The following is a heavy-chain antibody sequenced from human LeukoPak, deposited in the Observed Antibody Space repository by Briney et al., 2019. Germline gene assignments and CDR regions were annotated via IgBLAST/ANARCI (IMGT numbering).Heavy chain of an antibody. J-gene: IGHJ4*02. CDR2: IWYDGSNK. D-gene: IGHD3-22*01. Sequence: GRSLRLSCAASGFTFGSYGMHWVRQAPGKGLEWVAVIWYDGSNKYYADSVKGRFTISKDNSKNTLYLQMNSLRAEDPAVYYCASPHFDYYDSSGYYYRYWGQGTLVTVSS. CDR3: ASPHFDYYDSSGYYYRY. V-gene: IGHV3-33*01. CDR1: GFTFGSYG.